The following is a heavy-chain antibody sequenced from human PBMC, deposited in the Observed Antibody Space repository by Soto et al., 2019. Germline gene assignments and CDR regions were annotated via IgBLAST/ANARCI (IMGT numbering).Heavy chain of an antibody. J-gene: IGHJ4*02. CDR1: GGSISCSCYY. CDR3: ATSQKGYNWNYFDH. Sequence: SETLSLTCAVSGGSISCSCYYWVWLRQSPGKVPEWIGSVFYTGFTSYNPPLESRVSVSVDTSKNQFSLKVSGVSAADTAVYYCATSQKGYNWNYFDHWGQGALVTVSS. D-gene: IGHD1-20*01. CDR2: VFYTGFT. V-gene: IGHV4-39*01.